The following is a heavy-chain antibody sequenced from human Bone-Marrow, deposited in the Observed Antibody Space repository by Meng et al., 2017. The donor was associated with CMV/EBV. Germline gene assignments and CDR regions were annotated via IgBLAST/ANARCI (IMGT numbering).Heavy chain of an antibody. CDR2: IKQDGSEK. V-gene: IGHV3-7*01. J-gene: IGHJ6*02. Sequence: GGSLRLSCAASGFSFSSYWMSWVRQAPGKGLEWVANIKQDGSEKYYVASVKGRFTISRDNAKNSLYLQMNSLRGEDTAVYYCARDQGYCSSTSGPGHYGMDVWGQGTTVTVSS. D-gene: IGHD2-2*01. CDR3: ARDQGYCSSTSGPGHYGMDV. CDR1: GFSFSSYW.